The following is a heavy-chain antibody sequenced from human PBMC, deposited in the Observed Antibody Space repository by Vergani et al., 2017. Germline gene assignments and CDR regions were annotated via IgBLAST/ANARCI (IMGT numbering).Heavy chain of an antibody. Sequence: QVQLQESGPGLVKPSETLSLTCTVSGGSISSYYWNWIRQPPGKGLQWIGYIYYSGSTYYNPSLKTRLTMSLDRAKNQFSLKLTSVTAADTAVYYCASRFGSGSYYSRGWFDPWGQGTQVTVSS. CDR2: IYYSGST. J-gene: IGHJ5*02. D-gene: IGHD3-10*01. CDR1: GGSISSYY. V-gene: IGHV4-59*04. CDR3: ASRFGSGSYYSRGWFDP.